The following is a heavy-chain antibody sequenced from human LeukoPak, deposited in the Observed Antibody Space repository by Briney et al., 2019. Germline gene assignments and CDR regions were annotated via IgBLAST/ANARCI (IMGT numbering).Heavy chain of an antibody. Sequence: GRSLRLSCAASGFTFSNYWVHWVRQAPGKGLGWVSRINRDGSTTNYADSVKGRFTVSRDNAKNTLNLQMNSLRAEDTAVYYCARDKKSGESSEIDYWGQGTLVTVSS. D-gene: IGHD3-10*01. V-gene: IGHV3-74*01. CDR3: ARDKKSGESSEIDY. CDR1: GFTFSNYW. J-gene: IGHJ4*02. CDR2: INRDGSTT.